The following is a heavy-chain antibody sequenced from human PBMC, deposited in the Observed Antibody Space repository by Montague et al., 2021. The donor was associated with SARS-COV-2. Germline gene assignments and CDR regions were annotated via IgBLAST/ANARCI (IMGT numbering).Heavy chain of an antibody. Sequence: SLRLSCAASGFIFSNYAMTWVRQAPGKGLEWVSTMSGSGVRREYADSVKGRFTISRDSSKNTLYLQMNSLRVEDTAVYYCAKDTATIRIAVALMDVWGQGTTVIVSS. CDR2: MSGSGVRR. D-gene: IGHD6-19*01. CDR1: GFIFSNYA. J-gene: IGHJ6*02. CDR3: AKDTATIRIAVALMDV. V-gene: IGHV3-23*01.